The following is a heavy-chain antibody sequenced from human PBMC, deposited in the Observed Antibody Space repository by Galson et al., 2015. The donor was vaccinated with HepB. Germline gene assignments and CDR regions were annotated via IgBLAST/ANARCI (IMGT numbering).Heavy chain of an antibody. CDR3: TRDTHYDFWSGYDYYYYFYMDV. D-gene: IGHD3-3*01. CDR2: INSNTDGGTT. Sequence: SLRLSCAASGFTFSNAWMSWVRQAPGKGLEWVGRINSNTDGGTTDYAAPVKGRFTISRDDSKNTTYLHRTSLKTEDTAVYYCTRDTHYDFWSGYDYYYYFYMDVWGKGTTVTVSS. V-gene: IGHV3-15*01. J-gene: IGHJ6*03. CDR1: GFTFSNAW.